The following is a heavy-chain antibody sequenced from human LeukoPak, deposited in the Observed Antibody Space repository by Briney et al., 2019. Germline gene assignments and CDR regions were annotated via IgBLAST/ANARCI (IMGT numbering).Heavy chain of an antibody. CDR3: ARDGGKGYEIDY. CDR1: GFPFSNNP. J-gene: IGHJ4*02. V-gene: IGHV3-48*01. Sequence: PRGSLRLSCVVSGFPFSNNPMNWVRQAPGKGLEWVSYISTAITTTYYAESVKGRFTISRDNAKNSLYLQMNSLRVEDTAVYYCARDGGKGYEIDYWGQGTLVTVSS. CDR2: ISTAITTT. D-gene: IGHD2-2*01.